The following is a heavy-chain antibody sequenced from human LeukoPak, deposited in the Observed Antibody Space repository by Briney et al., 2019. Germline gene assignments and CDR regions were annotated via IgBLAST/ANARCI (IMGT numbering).Heavy chain of an antibody. Sequence: ASVKVSCKASGYTFSSYGISRVRQAPGQGLEWMGWISAYNGNTNYAQKLQGRVTMTTDTSTSTAYMELRSLRSDDTAVYYCARDRSYYGSGSLWGQGTLVTVSS. D-gene: IGHD3-10*01. CDR1: GYTFSSYG. CDR2: ISAYNGNT. V-gene: IGHV1-18*04. J-gene: IGHJ4*02. CDR3: ARDRSYYGSGSL.